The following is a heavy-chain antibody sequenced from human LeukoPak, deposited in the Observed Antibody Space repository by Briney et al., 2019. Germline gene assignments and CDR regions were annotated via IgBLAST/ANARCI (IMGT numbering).Heavy chain of an antibody. D-gene: IGHD3-16*02. CDR1: GGAISSYY. CDR2: IYYSGST. V-gene: IGHV4-59*01. Sequence: SETLSLTCTVSGGAISSYYWSWIRQPPGKGLEWIGYIYYSGSTNDNPSLKSRVTISVDTSKNQFSLKLSSVTAADTAVYYCARGGIYDYVWGSYPQTTDAFDIWGQGTMVTVSS. J-gene: IGHJ3*02. CDR3: ARGGIYDYVWGSYPQTTDAFDI.